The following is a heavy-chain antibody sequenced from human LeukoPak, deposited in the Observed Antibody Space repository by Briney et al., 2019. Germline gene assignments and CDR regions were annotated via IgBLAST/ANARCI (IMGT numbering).Heavy chain of an antibody. D-gene: IGHD3-22*01. J-gene: IGHJ5*02. CDR3: ARGSRRITMIVVAFPTPNWFDP. CDR2: INHSGST. Sequence: SEALSLTCDVYGGSFSGYYWSWIRHPPGKGLEWIGEINHSGSTNYNPSLKSRATISVDTSKNQFSLKLSSVTAADTAVYYCARGSRRITMIVVAFPTPNWFDPWGQGTLVTVSS. V-gene: IGHV4-34*01. CDR1: GGSFSGYY.